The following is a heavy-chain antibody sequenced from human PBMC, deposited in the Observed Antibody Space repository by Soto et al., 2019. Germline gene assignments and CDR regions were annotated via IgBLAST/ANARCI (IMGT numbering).Heavy chain of an antibody. CDR3: AKVVVGATSHSDFDS. CDR1: CGSIANNNYF. CDR2: AAYSGGT. J-gene: IGHJ4*02. Sequence: KSSETLSLTCTVSCGSIANNNYFWGWVRQPPGKGLEWIGSAAYSGGTYKNPSLKSRVTVSVDTSKNQFSLKLTSVTAADTAVYYCAKVVVGATSHSDFDSWGQGTLVTVSS. D-gene: IGHD2-15*01. V-gene: IGHV4-39*01.